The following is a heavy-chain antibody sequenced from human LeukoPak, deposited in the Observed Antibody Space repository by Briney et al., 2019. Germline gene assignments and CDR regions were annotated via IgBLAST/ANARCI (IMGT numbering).Heavy chain of an antibody. CDR2: IYTSGTT. J-gene: IGHJ3*02. CDR3: AREVGTPAVFDI. V-gene: IGHV4-4*07. Sequence: SETLFLTCTVSGGSISSYYWSWIRQPAGKGLEWIGRIYTSGTTHYNPSLKSRVTISVDKSKNQFSLKLSSVTAADTAVYYCAREVGTPAVFDIWAKGQWSPSLQ. CDR1: GGSISSYY. D-gene: IGHD5-12*01.